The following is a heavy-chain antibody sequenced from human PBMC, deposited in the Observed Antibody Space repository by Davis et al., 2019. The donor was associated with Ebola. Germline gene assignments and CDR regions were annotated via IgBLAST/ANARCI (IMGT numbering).Heavy chain of an antibody. V-gene: IGHV1-18*04. D-gene: IGHD5-24*01. CDR1: GYTFDSYG. J-gene: IGHJ4*02. Sequence: AASVKVSCKASGYTFDSYGFDWVRQAPGQGLEWLGWISPYTGNTNYAHKLQGRVTLTTDTSAATAYMQLTSLRSDGTAIYYCARDFQDGATWVSDYWGQGTLVTVSS. CDR2: ISPYTGNT. CDR3: ARDFQDGATWVSDY.